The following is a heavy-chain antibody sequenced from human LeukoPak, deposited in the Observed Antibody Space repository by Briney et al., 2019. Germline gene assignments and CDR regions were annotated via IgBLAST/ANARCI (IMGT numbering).Heavy chain of an antibody. CDR3: ARGFQPRFGELFPPAYFQH. Sequence: ASVKVSCKASGYTFTSYYMHWVRQAPGQGLEWMGIINPGGGSTSYAQKFQGRVTMTRDTSTSTVYTELSSLRSEDTAVYYCARGFQPRFGELFPPAYFQHWGQGTLVTVSS. D-gene: IGHD3-10*01. CDR2: INPGGGST. V-gene: IGHV1-46*01. J-gene: IGHJ1*01. CDR1: GYTFTSYY.